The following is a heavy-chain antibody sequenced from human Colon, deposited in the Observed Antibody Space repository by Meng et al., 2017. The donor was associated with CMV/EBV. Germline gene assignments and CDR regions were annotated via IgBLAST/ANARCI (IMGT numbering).Heavy chain of an antibody. Sequence: SGGTFSSYAISWVRQAPGQGLEWMGGIIPIFGTANYAQKFQGRVTITTDESTSTAYMELSSLRSEDTAVYYCARAHPDSSSWYYYFDYWGQGTLVTVSS. J-gene: IGHJ4*02. CDR3: ARAHPDSSSWYYYFDY. CDR1: GGTFSSYA. CDR2: IIPIFGTA. V-gene: IGHV1-69*05. D-gene: IGHD6-13*01.